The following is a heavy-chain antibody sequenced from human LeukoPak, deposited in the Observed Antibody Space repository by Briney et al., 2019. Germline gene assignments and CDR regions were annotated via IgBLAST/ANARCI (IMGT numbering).Heavy chain of an antibody. D-gene: IGHD6-13*01. V-gene: IGHV4-59*01. CDR2: TYYSGST. Sequence: SETLSLTCTVSGGSISSYYWSWTRQPPGKGLEWIGYTYYSGSTNYNPSLKSRVTISVDTSKNQFSLKLSSVTAADTAVYYCARGSFRSWYVDYWGQGTLVTVSS. J-gene: IGHJ4*02. CDR3: ARGSFRSWYVDY. CDR1: GGSISSYY.